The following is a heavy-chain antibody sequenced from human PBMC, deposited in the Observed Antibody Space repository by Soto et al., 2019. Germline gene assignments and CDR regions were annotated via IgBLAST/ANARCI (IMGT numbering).Heavy chain of an antibody. CDR2: IYYNGTT. V-gene: IGHV4-39*01. CDR3: ARHWAREYCRGGSCYSFDY. D-gene: IGHD2-15*01. Sequence: SETLSLTCAVSGYSITSSGYYWGWIRQPPGKGLEWIGSIYYNGTTYYNPSLSSRVTISVDTSRKELYLNMTSATAADTAVYYCARHWAREYCRGGSCYSFDYWGQGTLVTVSS. J-gene: IGHJ4*02. CDR1: GYSITSSGYY.